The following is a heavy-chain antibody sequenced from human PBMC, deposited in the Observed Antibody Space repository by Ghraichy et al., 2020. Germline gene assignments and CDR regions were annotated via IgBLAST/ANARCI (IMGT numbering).Heavy chain of an antibody. CDR1: GFTFSNYA. V-gene: IGHV3-23*01. CDR2: IGAGGDST. J-gene: IGHJ4*02. CDR3: AKRGASGNYYKAFDY. Sequence: GGSLRLSCAASGFTFSNYAMHWVRQAPGKGLEWVSGIGAGGDSTFYGDSVKGRFTISRDNSKNTLSLQMNSLRAEDTAVYFCAKRGASGNYYKAFDYWGQGTLVTVSS. D-gene: IGHD3-10*01.